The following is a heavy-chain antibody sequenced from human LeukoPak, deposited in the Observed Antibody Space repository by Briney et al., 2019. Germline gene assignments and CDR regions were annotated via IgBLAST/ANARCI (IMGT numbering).Heavy chain of an antibody. V-gene: IGHV3-30*02. Sequence: GGSLRLSCAASGFTFNSYGIHWVRQAPGKVLEWVAFIRYDGSSKYYVDSVKGRFTISRDNSKNTLYLQMNSLRAEDTAVYYCAKALGYYYMDVWGKGTTVTVSS. CDR2: IRYDGSSK. CDR1: GFTFNSYG. CDR3: AKALGYYYMDV. J-gene: IGHJ6*03.